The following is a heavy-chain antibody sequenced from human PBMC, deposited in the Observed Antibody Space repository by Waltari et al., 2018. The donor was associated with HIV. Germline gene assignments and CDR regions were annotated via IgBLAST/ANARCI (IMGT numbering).Heavy chain of an antibody. CDR1: GFSFSSYS. Sequence: EVHLVESGGGLVNRGGSLRLSCAASGFSFSSYSTNWVRKAPRKGRWCVSSISSSSNFVYYADSVKGVFTIARDTAENSLYLQMNSLRAEGTAVYYCSRYGGSPPYRWFDPWSQGTLVTGSS. J-gene: IGHJ5*02. CDR2: ISSSSNFV. V-gene: IGHV3-21*01. CDR3: SRYGGSPPYRWFDP. D-gene: IGHD1-26*01.